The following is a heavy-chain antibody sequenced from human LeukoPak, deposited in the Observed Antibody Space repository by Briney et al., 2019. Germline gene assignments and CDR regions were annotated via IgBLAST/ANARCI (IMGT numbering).Heavy chain of an antibody. CDR3: ARSLYDSSGYYYGTSPGDIDY. Sequence: ASVKVSCKASGYTFTGYGISWVRQAPGQGLEWMGWINPNSGGTNYAQKFQGRVTMTRDTSISTAYMELSRLRSDDTAVYYCARSLYDSSGYYYGTSPGDIDYWGQGTLVTVSS. V-gene: IGHV1-2*02. D-gene: IGHD3-22*01. J-gene: IGHJ4*02. CDR1: GYTFTGYG. CDR2: INPNSGGT.